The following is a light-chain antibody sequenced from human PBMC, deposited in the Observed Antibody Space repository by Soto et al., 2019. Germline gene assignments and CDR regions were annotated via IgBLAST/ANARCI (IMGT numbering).Light chain of an antibody. Sequence: QSALTQPASVSGSPGESITISCTGTSSDIGGYNYVSWYQQHPGKAPRLIIYEVSNRPSGVSNHFSGSKSGNTASLTISGLQTEDEADYYCSSYTGSSTLDVFGTGTKV. CDR2: EVS. CDR1: SSDIGGYNY. J-gene: IGLJ1*01. CDR3: SSYTGSSTLDV. V-gene: IGLV2-14*01.